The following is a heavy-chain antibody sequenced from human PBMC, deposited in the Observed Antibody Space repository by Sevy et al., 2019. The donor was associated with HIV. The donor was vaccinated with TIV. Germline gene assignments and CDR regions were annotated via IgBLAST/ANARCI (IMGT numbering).Heavy chain of an antibody. CDR1: GYTFTSYG. D-gene: IGHD3-22*01. CDR3: AGDHPRTLPYYDIWGDYYGMDV. J-gene: IGHJ6*02. V-gene: IGHV1-18*01. Sequence: ASVKVSCKASGYTFTSYGISWVRQAPGQGLEWMGWISAYNGNTNYAQKLQGRVTMTTDTSTRTAYMGLRGLRSDDTAVYYCAGDHPRTLPYYDIWGDYYGMDVWGQGTTVTVSS. CDR2: ISAYNGNT.